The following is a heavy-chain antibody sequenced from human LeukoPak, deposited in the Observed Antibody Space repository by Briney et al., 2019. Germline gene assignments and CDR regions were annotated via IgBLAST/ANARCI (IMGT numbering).Heavy chain of an antibody. J-gene: IGHJ6*02. CDR2: INPNSGGT. Sequence: ASVKVSCKASGYTFTGYYMHWMRQAPGQGLEWMGWINPNSGGTNYAQKFQGRVTMTRDTSISTAYMELSRLRSDDTAVYYCARDSYYGSGIGTRYYYYGMDVWGQGTTVTVSS. CDR3: ARDSYYGSGIGTRYYYYGMDV. CDR1: GYTFTGYY. D-gene: IGHD3-10*01. V-gene: IGHV1-2*02.